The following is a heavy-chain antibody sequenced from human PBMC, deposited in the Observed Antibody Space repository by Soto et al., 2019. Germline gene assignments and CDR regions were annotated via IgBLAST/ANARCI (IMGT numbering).Heavy chain of an antibody. D-gene: IGHD3-22*01. CDR3: AKAGYYDSSGYYELDY. CDR2: VLYDGRNK. J-gene: IGHJ4*02. CDR1: GFTFSSYG. V-gene: IGHV3-30*18. Sequence: GGSLRLSCAASGFTFSSYGMHWVRQAPGKGLEWVAVVLYDGRNKYYADSVKGRFTISRDNSKNTVNLQMNSLRAEDTAVYYCAKAGYYDSSGYYELDYWGQGTLVTVSS.